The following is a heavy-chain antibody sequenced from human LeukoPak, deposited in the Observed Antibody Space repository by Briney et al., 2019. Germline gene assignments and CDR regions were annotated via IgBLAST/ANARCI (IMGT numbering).Heavy chain of an antibody. Sequence: ASVKVSCKASGGTFSSYAIIWVRQAPGQGLEWMGRIIPILGIANYAQKFQGRVTITADKSTSTAYMELSSLRSGDTAVYYCARANIAVAVYYFDYWGQGTLVTVSS. J-gene: IGHJ4*02. CDR3: ARANIAVAVYYFDY. CDR1: GGTFSSYA. CDR2: IIPILGIA. V-gene: IGHV1-69*04. D-gene: IGHD6-19*01.